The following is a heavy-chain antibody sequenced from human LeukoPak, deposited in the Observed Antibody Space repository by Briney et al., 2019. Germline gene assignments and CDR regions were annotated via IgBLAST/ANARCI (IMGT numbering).Heavy chain of an antibody. CDR3: ARAGYYDSSGGFDP. CDR1: GGSISSYY. CDR2: IYYSGST. Sequence: SETLSLTCTVSGGSISSYYWSWIRQPPGKGLEWIGYIYYSGSTYYNPSLKSRVTISVDRSKNQFSLKLSSVTAADTAVFYCARAGYYDSSGGFDPWGQGTLVTVSS. J-gene: IGHJ5*02. V-gene: IGHV4-59*12. D-gene: IGHD3-22*01.